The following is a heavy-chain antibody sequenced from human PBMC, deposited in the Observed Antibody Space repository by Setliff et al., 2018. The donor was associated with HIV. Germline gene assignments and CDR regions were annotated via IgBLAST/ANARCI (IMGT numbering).Heavy chain of an antibody. CDR2: IVGSGGST. CDR3: ARTGYSSAWYEGYDEY. V-gene: IGHV3-23*01. D-gene: IGHD6-19*01. Sequence: GGSLRLSCAASGFIFSSYAMSWVRQVPGKGLEWVSAIVGSGGSTYYADSVKGRFTISRDNSKNTLYLQMNSLTAEDTAVYYCARTGYSSAWYEGYDEYWGQGTLVTVSS. J-gene: IGHJ4*02. CDR1: GFIFSSYA.